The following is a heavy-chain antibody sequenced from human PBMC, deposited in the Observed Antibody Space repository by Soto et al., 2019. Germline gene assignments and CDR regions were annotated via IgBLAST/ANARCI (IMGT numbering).Heavy chain of an antibody. CDR2: SSVYNGNT. J-gene: IGHJ6*01. CDR3: SRRVGGRVGGLAMDV. V-gene: IGHV1-18*01. Sequence: QIQLVQSGAEVKKPGASVKVSCKASGYTFTYYGISWVRQAPGQGLEWMGCSSVYNGNTNYAQRMQGRVTMTTDTSTSTAYMELRSLRYDDTAVYYCSRRVGGRVGGLAMDVWGQGTTVTVS. CDR1: GYTFTYYG. D-gene: IGHD1-26*01.